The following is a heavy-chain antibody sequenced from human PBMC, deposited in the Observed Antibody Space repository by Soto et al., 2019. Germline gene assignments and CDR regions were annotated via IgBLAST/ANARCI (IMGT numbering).Heavy chain of an antibody. CDR3: AGVWGGAFDI. J-gene: IGHJ3*02. Sequence: SETLSLTCTVSGGSISSYYWSWIRQPPGKGLEWIGYIYYSGSTNYNPSLKSRVTISVDTSKNQFSLKLNSMTAADTAVYYCAGVWGGAFDIWGQGTMVTVSS. D-gene: IGHD3-10*01. V-gene: IGHV4-59*08. CDR2: IYYSGST. CDR1: GGSISSYY.